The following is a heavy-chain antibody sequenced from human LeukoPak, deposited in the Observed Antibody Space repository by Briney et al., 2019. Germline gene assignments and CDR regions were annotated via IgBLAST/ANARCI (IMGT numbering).Heavy chain of an antibody. J-gene: IGHJ4*02. CDR1: GSTFSNYY. V-gene: IGHV3-11*04. D-gene: IGHD3-22*01. CDR3: ARDRLSYYYDSSGYGQ. CDR2: ISSSGSTI. Sequence: GVSLRLSCAPSGSTFSNYYVSWIRQAPGKGLEWVSYISSSGSTIYYADSVKGRFTISRDNAKNSLYLQMNSLGAKDTAVYYCARDRLSYYYDSSGYGQWGQGTLVTVSS.